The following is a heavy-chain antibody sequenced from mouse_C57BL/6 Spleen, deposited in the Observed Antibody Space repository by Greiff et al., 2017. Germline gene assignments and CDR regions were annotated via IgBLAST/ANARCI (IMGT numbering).Heavy chain of an antibody. Sequence: VQLQQSGPELVKPGASVKISCKASGYTFTDYYMNWVKQSHGQSLEWIGDINPNNGGTSYNQKFKGKATLTVDKSSSTAYMELRRLTSEDSAVYYCARGCNLFAYWGQGTLVTVSA. V-gene: IGHV1-26*01. CDR1: GYTFTDYY. CDR2: INPNNGGT. D-gene: IGHD2-1*01. J-gene: IGHJ3*01. CDR3: ARGCNLFAY.